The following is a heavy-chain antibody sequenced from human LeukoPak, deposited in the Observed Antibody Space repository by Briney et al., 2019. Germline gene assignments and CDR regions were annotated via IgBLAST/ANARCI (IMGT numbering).Heavy chain of an antibody. Sequence: SVKVSCKASGGTFSSYTISWVRQAPGQGLEWMGKIIPILGIANYAQKFQGRVTITADKSTSTAYMELSSLRSEDTAVYYCARDRRDGYNYLMAFDYWGQGTLVTVSS. CDR1: GGTFSSYT. J-gene: IGHJ4*02. D-gene: IGHD5-24*01. V-gene: IGHV1-69*04. CDR3: ARDRRDGYNYLMAFDY. CDR2: IIPILGIA.